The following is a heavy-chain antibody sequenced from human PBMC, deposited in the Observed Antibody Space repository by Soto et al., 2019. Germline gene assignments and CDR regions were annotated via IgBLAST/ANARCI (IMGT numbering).Heavy chain of an antibody. CDR3: ARLPYSSSWFPYYYYYGMDV. CDR1: GGTFSSYA. Sequence: ASVKVSCKASGGTFSSYAISWVRQAPGQGLEWMGGIIAIFGTANYAQKFQGRVTITADESTSTAYMELSSLRSEDTAVYYCARLPYSSSWFPYYYYYGMDVWGQGTTVTVSS. J-gene: IGHJ6*02. CDR2: IIAIFGTA. D-gene: IGHD6-13*01. V-gene: IGHV1-69*13.